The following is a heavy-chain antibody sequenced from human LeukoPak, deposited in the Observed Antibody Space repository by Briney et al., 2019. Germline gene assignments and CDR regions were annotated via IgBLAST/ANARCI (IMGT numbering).Heavy chain of an antibody. Sequence: GGSLRLSCPASGFTFSSYGMHWVRQAPGKGLEWVAVISYDGSNKYYADSVKGRFTISRDNSKNALYLQMNSLRGEDMAVYYCVKRWTGTTIGQQDYWGQGTLVTVSS. V-gene: IGHV3-30*18. CDR2: ISYDGSNK. D-gene: IGHD1-1*01. J-gene: IGHJ4*02. CDR3: VKRWTGTTIGQQDY. CDR1: GFTFSSYG.